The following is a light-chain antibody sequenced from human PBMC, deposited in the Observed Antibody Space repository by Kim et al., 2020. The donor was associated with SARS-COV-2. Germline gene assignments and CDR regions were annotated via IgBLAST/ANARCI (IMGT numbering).Light chain of an antibody. J-gene: IGLJ3*02. CDR3: AAWDDSLSGWV. CDR2: SND. CDR1: SSNVGSNF. V-gene: IGLV1-47*02. Sequence: GRRVTISWSGSSSNVGSNFVCWYQQLPGTAPKLRIYSNDQRPAGVPDRFSGSKSGTSASLAISGLRSEDEGDYYCAAWDDSLSGWVFGGGTQLTVL.